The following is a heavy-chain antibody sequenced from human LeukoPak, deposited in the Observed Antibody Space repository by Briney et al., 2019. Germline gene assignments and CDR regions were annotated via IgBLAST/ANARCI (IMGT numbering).Heavy chain of an antibody. CDR1: EFTFTDYA. V-gene: IGHV3-23*01. J-gene: IGHJ5*02. Sequence: GGSLRLSCAASEFTFTDYAMSWVRQAPGKGLDWVSLISGSGGSTYYADSVKGRFTISRDNSKNTLYLQMNSLRAEDTAVYYCAKWGNLGFDPWGQGILVTVSS. CDR3: AKWGNLGFDP. D-gene: IGHD3-16*01. CDR2: ISGSGGST.